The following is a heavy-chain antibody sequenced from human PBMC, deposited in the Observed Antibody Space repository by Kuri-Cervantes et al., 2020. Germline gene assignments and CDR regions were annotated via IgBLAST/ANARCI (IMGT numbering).Heavy chain of an antibody. D-gene: IGHD5-12*01. CDR3: AREDIMSSAPTN. V-gene: IGHV4-59*01. J-gene: IGHJ4*02. Sequence: GSLRLSCAASRLTLKNYWMTWVRQAPGKGLEWIGYIYYSGSTNYNPSLKSRVTISVDTSKNQFSLKLSSVTAADTAVYYCAREDIMSSAPTNWGQGTLVTVSS. CDR2: IYYSGST. CDR1: RLTLKNYW.